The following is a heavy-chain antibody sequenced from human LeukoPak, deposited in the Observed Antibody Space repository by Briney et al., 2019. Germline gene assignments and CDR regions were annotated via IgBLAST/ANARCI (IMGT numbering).Heavy chain of an antibody. CDR3: TRGAVSPDY. CDR2: ISPYNGNT. V-gene: IGHV1-18*01. Sequence: ASVKVSCKASGYTFTSYAMNWVRQAPGQGLEWMGWISPYNGNTNYAQKFQGRVTMTTDTSTRTGYMDLRSLGSDDTAIYYCTRGAVSPDYWGQGTLVTVSS. CDR1: GYTFTSYA. J-gene: IGHJ4*02. D-gene: IGHD3-22*01.